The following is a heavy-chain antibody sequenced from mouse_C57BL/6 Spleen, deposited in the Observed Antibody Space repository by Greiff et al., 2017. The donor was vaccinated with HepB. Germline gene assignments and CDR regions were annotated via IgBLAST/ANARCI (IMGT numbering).Heavy chain of an antibody. Sequence: EVQLQESGPELVKPGASVKMSCKASGYTFTDYNMHWVKQSHGKSLEWIGYINPNNGGTSYNQKFKGKATLTVNKSSSTAYMELRSLTSEDSAVYYCAREGVLTTVDWGKGTTLTVSS. CDR2: INPNNGGT. CDR3: AREGVLTTVD. D-gene: IGHD1-1*01. V-gene: IGHV1-22*01. CDR1: GYTFTDYN. J-gene: IGHJ2*01.